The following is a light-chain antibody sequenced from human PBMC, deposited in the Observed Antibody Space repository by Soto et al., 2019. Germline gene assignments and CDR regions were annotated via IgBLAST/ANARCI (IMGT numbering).Light chain of an antibody. CDR3: QQSYSIPVT. Sequence: DIQMTQSPSSLSASVGDRVTITCRASQSISSYLNWYQQKPGRAPELLIYAASSLQSGAPSRFSGSGSGTDFTLAISSLQPEDIATYYCQQSYSIPVTFGQGTKLEIK. J-gene: IGKJ2*01. CDR1: QSISSY. V-gene: IGKV1-39*01. CDR2: AAS.